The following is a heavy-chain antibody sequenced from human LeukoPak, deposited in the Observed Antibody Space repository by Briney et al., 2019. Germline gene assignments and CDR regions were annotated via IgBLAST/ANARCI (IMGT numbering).Heavy chain of an antibody. Sequence: ASVKVSCKASGYTFTSYGISWVRQAPGQGLEWMGWISAYNGNTNYAQKLQGRVTMTRDTSTSTVYMELSSLRSEDTAVYYCARDQNYYGSGSYYNYWGQGTLVTVSS. CDR3: ARDQNYYGSGSYYNY. J-gene: IGHJ4*02. CDR2: ISAYNGNT. D-gene: IGHD3-10*01. V-gene: IGHV1-18*01. CDR1: GYTFTSYG.